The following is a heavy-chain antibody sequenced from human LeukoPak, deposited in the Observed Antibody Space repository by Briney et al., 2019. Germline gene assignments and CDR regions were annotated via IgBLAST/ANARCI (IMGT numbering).Heavy chain of an antibody. D-gene: IGHD2-2*01. CDR2: INTNTGNP. J-gene: IGHJ4*02. CDR3: ARGYCSSTSCYGGSY. CDR1: GYTFTSYD. Sequence: GASVKVSCKAPGYTFTSYDINWVRQAPGQGLEWMGWINTNTGNPTYAQGFTGRFVFSLDTSVSTAYLQISSLKAEDTAVYYCARGYCSSTSCYGGSYWGQGTLVTVSS. V-gene: IGHV7-4-1*02.